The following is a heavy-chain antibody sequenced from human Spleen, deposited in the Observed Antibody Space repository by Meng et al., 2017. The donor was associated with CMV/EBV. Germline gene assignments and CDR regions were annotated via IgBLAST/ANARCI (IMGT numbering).Heavy chain of an antibody. D-gene: IGHD3-9*01. CDR1: GFTVSSNY. CDR3: AKDAWGSRYADWKPFDN. J-gene: IGHJ4*02. V-gene: IGHV3-30*02. Sequence: GGSLRLSCAASGFTVSSNYISWVRQAPGMGLEWVAFMRHDGSYEYYADPVKGRFTISRDNSKKTLYLQMDSLRPEDTAVYYCAKDAWGSRYADWKPFDNWGQGTLVTVSS. CDR2: MRHDGSYE.